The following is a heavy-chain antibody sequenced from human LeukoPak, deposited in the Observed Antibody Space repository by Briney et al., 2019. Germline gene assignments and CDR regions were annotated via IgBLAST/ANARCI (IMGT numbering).Heavy chain of an antibody. Sequence: SETLSLTCTVSGGSISSSSYYWGWIRQPPGKGLEWIGSIYYSGSTYCNPSLKSRVTISVDTSKNQFSLKLSSVTAADTAVYYCASETCGGDCYRYWYFDLWGRGTLVTVSS. D-gene: IGHD2-21*02. CDR1: GGSISSSSYY. V-gene: IGHV4-39*01. CDR2: IYYSGST. CDR3: ASETCGGDCYRYWYFDL. J-gene: IGHJ2*01.